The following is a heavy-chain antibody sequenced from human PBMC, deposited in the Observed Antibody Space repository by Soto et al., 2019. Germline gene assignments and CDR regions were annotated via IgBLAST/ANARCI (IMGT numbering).Heavy chain of an antibody. D-gene: IGHD3-22*01. CDR1: GGSISSYY. CDR3: ERLYSSGYYYYYYFDY. V-gene: IGHV4-39*01. CDR2: IYYSGST. J-gene: IGHJ4*02. Sequence: SETLSLTCTVSGGSISSYYWSRIRQPPGKGLEWIGSIYYSGSTYYNPSLKSRVTISVDTSKNQFSLKLSSVTAADTAVYYCERLYSSGYYYYYYFDYWGQGTLVTVSS.